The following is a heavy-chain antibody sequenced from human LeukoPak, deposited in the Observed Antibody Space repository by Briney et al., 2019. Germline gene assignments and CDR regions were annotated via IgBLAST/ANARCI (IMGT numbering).Heavy chain of an antibody. CDR1: GYTFTNHG. CDR2: ISVYSGGT. V-gene: IGHV1-18*01. D-gene: IGHD6-13*01. CDR3: ARLSMGSRWYVDY. J-gene: IGHJ4*02. Sequence: ASVKVSCKTSGYTFTNHGISWVRQAPGQGLEWMGCISVYSGGTNYAQKLQGRVTMTTDTSTSTAYMELRSLTSDDTAVYYCARLSMGSRWYVDYWGQGTLVAVSS.